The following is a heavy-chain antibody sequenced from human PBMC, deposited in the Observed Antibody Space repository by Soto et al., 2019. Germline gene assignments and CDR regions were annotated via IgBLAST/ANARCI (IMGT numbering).Heavy chain of an antibody. CDR1: GGSFSGYS. CDR3: ARKFVGRFGELLYKSYYYYYGMDV. J-gene: IGHJ6*02. CDR2: INHSGST. Sequence: SETLSLTCAVYGGSFSGYSWSWIRQPPGKGLEWIGEINHSGSTNYNPSLKSRVTISVDTSKNQFSLKLSSVTAADTAVYYCARKFVGRFGELLYKSYYYYYGMDVWGQGTTVTVSS. D-gene: IGHD3-10*01. V-gene: IGHV4-34*01.